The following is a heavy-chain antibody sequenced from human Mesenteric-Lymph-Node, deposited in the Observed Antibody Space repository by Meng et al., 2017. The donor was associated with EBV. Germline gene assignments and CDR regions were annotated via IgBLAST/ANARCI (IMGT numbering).Heavy chain of an antibody. D-gene: IGHD6-13*01. CDR3: ARDIAATNY. V-gene: IGHV1-18*01. CDR2: ISGYNGNT. CDR1: GYTFTSYG. Sequence: QVQLVQSGAEVKKPGASVRVSCKASGYTFTSYGISWVRQAPGQGLEWMGWISGYNGNTNHAQKVQDRLTMTTDTSTTTAYMELRSLRSDDTAVYYCARDIAATNYWGQGTLVTVSS. J-gene: IGHJ4*02.